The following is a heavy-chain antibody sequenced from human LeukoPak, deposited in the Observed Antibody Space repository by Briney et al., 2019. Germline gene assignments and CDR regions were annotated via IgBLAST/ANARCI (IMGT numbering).Heavy chain of an antibody. V-gene: IGHV3-23*01. CDR1: GFTFSSYA. D-gene: IGHD2-2*01. J-gene: IGHJ3*02. CDR3: AKQTVVIPTAADAFDI. CDR2: ISGSGGST. Sequence: GGSLRLSCAASGFTFSSYAMSWVRQAPGKGLEWVSGISGSGGSTYYTDSVKGRLTISRDNSKHTLYLQMNSLRAEDTAVYYCAKQTVVIPTAADAFDIWGQGTMVTVSS.